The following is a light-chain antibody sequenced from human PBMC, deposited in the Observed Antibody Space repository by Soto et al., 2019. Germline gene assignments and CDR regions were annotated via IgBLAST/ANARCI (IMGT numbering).Light chain of an antibody. Sequence: QSALTQPPSASGSPGQSVTISCTGTSSDVGAYNYVSWYQQHASKAPKLVIYEVTKRPSGVPDRFSGSKSANTASLTVSGLQAEDGADYYCSSFASSNTWVFGGGTKVTVL. CDR3: SSFASSNTWV. J-gene: IGLJ3*02. CDR1: SSDVGAYNY. V-gene: IGLV2-8*01. CDR2: EVT.